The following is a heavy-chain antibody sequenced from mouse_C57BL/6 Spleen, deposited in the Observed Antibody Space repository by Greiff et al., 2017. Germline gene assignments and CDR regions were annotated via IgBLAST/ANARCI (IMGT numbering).Heavy chain of an antibody. D-gene: IGHD2-2*01. Sequence: EVQLQQSGPELVKPGASVKISCKASGYSFTGYYTNWVKQSPEKSLEWIGEINPSTGGTTYNQKFKAKATLTVDKSSSTAYMQLKSLTSEDSAVYYCARLSDGHGDYWGQGTTHTVSS. V-gene: IGHV1-42*01. CDR2: INPSTGGT. CDR1: GYSFTGYY. J-gene: IGHJ2*01. CDR3: ARLSDGHGDY.